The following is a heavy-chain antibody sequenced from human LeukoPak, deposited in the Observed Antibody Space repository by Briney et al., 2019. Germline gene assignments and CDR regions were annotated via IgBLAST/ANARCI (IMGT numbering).Heavy chain of an antibody. V-gene: IGHV3-7*01. D-gene: IGHD3-10*01. CDR1: GFTFSSSW. CDR3: ARDRGWQQFDY. Sequence: GSLRLSCVASGFTFSSSWMTWVRQAPGMGLERVANIKADGSGKYYVDSVRGRFSISRDSAKNSLYLELNSLRAEDTGVYFCARDRGWQQFDYWGQGTLVTVSS. J-gene: IGHJ4*01. CDR2: IKADGSGK.